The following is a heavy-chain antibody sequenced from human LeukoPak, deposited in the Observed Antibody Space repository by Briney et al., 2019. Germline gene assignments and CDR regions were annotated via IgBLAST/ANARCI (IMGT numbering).Heavy chain of an antibody. J-gene: IGHJ4*02. CDR2: IYHSEST. CDR1: GGSISSGGYS. CDR3: ASQYGGIDY. V-gene: IGHV4-30-2*01. D-gene: IGHD4-23*01. Sequence: SQTLSLTCAVSGGSISSGGYSWSWLRQPPGTGLEWIGYIYHSESTYYNPSLKSRVTISVDRSKNQFSLKLSSVTAADTAVYYCASQYGGIDYWGQGTLVTVSS.